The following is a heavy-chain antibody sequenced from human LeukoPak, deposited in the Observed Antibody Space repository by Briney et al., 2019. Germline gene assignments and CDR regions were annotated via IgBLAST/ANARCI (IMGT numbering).Heavy chain of an antibody. CDR3: VKDSGRVTIFGVLIPLDY. Sequence: GGSLRLSCAASGFAVSSNHMNWVRQAPGKGLEWVAFVRYDGGGKYHADSVKGRLTISRDNSKNTLYLQMNSLKSEDTAIYYCVKDSGRVTIFGVLIPLDYWGQGILVTVSS. J-gene: IGHJ4*02. CDR1: GFAVSSNH. CDR2: VRYDGGGK. V-gene: IGHV3-30*02. D-gene: IGHD3-3*01.